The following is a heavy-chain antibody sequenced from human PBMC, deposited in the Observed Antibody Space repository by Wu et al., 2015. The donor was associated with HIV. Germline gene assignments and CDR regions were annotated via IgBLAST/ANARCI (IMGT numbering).Heavy chain of an antibody. CDR3: ARDRYCSGGSCYGVVVWEMIFDY. CDR1: GYTFTGYY. D-gene: IGHD2-15*01. CDR2: INPNSGGT. J-gene: IGHJ4*02. V-gene: IGHV1-2*02. Sequence: QVQLVQSGAEVKKPGASVKVSCKASGYTFTGYYMHWVRQAPGQGLEWMGWINPNSGGTNYAQKFQGRVTMTRDTSISTAYMELSRLRSDDTAVYYCARDRYCSGGSCYGVVVWEMIFDYWGQGTLVTVSS.